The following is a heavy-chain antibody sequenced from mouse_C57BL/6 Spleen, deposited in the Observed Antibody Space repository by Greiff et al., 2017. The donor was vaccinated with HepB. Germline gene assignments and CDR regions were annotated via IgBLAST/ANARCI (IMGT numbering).Heavy chain of an antibody. CDR2: INPSNGGT. CDR3: ARGGLGRRYFDV. J-gene: IGHJ1*03. CDR1: GYTFPSYW. Sequence: QVQLQQPGPELVKPGASVKLSCKASGYTFPSYWMHWVKQRPGQGLEWIGNINPSNGGTNYNEKFKSKATLTVDKSSSTAYMQLSSLTSEDSAVYYCARGGLGRRYFDVWGTGTTVTVSS. V-gene: IGHV1-53*01. D-gene: IGHD4-1*01.